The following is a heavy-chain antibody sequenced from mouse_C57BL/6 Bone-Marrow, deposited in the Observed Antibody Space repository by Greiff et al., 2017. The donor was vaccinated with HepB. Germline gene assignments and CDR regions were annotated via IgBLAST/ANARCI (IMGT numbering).Heavy chain of an antibody. CDR1: GFTFSDYG. Sequence: EVKVVESGGGLVQPGGSLKLSCAASGFTFSDYGIAWVRQAPRKGPEWVAFISNLAYSIYYADTVTGRFTISRENAKNTLYLEMSSLRSEDTAMYYCARRDYYGSSDYAMDYWGQGTSVTVSS. J-gene: IGHJ4*01. CDR2: ISNLAYSI. CDR3: ARRDYYGSSDYAMDY. V-gene: IGHV5-15*01. D-gene: IGHD1-1*01.